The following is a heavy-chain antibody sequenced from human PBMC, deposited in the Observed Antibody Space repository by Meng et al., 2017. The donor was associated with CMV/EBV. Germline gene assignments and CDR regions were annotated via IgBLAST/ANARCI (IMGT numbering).Heavy chain of an antibody. Sequence: GESLKISCAASGFTFSSYSMNWVRQAPGKGLEWVSSISSSSSYIYYADSVKGRFTISRDNAKNSLYLQMNSLRAEDTAVYYCARDTTVTTLFRSYYYGMDVWGQGTTVTVSS. CDR1: GFTFSSYS. CDR2: ISSSSSYI. V-gene: IGHV3-21*01. D-gene: IGHD4-17*01. CDR3: ARDTTVTTLFRSYYYGMDV. J-gene: IGHJ6*02.